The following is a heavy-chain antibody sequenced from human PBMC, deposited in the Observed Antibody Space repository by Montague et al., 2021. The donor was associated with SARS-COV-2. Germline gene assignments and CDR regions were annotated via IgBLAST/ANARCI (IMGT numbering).Heavy chain of an antibody. CDR1: GFSLSTSGMC. CDR3: ARSYYDILTGYYMAFGY. J-gene: IGHJ4*02. Sequence: PALVKPTQTLTLTCTFSGFSLSTSGMCVSWIRQPPGKALEWLALIDWDDDKYYSTSLKTRLTISKDTSKNQVVLTMTNMDPVDTATYYCARSYYDILTGYYMAFGYWGQGTLVTVSS. D-gene: IGHD3-9*01. V-gene: IGHV2-70*01. CDR2: IDWDDDK.